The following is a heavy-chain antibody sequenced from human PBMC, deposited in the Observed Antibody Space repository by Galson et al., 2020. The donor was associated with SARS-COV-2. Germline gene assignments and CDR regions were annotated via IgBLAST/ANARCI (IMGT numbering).Heavy chain of an antibody. Sequence: SETLSLTCTVSGGSISSGGYNWICIRQHPGKGLEWIGYIYYSGSTSYNPSLKSLLTISVDTSKNQFSLNLRSVSAADTAVYYCAKSQGLPAEPLQHPARWERGHL. CDR2: IYYSGST. CDR3: AKSQGLPAEPLQHPARWERGHL. J-gene: IGHJ2*01. CDR1: GGSISSGGYN. D-gene: IGHD1-1*01. V-gene: IGHV4-31*01.